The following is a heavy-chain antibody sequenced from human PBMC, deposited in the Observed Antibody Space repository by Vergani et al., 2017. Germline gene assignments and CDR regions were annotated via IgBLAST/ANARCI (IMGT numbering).Heavy chain of an antibody. Sequence: QVQLVESGGGVVQPGRSLRLSCAASGFTFNQYGMHWVRQAPGKGLEGVAVTWYDGNNKQYADSVKGRFTISRDNSKSTMYLQMNSLRDEDTGVYYCARDFRLFYTRFDPWGQGTLVTVSS. CDR3: ARDFRLFYTRFDP. CDR1: GFTFNQYG. CDR2: TWYDGNNK. J-gene: IGHJ5*02. V-gene: IGHV3-33*01. D-gene: IGHD3-16*01.